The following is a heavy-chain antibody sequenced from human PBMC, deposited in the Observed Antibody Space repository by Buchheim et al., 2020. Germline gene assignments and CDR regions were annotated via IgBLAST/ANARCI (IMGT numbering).Heavy chain of an antibody. J-gene: IGHJ4*02. D-gene: IGHD3-16*01. CDR2: IYYSGRA. CDR3: AREGWGAKSEDDD. V-gene: IGHV4-39*07. Sequence: HLHLQESGPGLVKPSETLSLTCSVSGDSIRSSAYFWGWIRQSPGRALEWIASIYYSGRAFYNPSLELGVTMSLATANNQFSLKLHSVTAADTAVYYCAREGWGAKSEDDDWGPGTL. CDR1: GDSIRSSAYF.